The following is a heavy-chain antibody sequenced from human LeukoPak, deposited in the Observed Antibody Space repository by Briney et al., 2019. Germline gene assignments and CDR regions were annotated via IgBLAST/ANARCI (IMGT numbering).Heavy chain of an antibody. Sequence: SETLSLTCAVSGGSITSGVYSWSWVRQPAGKGLEWIGRFYGSGRPNYNPSLKSRVTISVDTSKNQFSLRLSSVTAADTAVYYCAREVGGTRAIDYWGQGTLVSVSS. V-gene: IGHV4-61*02. J-gene: IGHJ4*02. CDR1: GGSITSGVYS. CDR2: FYGSGRP. D-gene: IGHD1-26*01. CDR3: AREVGGTRAIDY.